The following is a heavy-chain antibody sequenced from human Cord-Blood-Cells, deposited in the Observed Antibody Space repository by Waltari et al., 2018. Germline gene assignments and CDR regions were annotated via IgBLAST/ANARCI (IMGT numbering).Heavy chain of an antibody. CDR2: INPSGAST. CDR3: ATFDV. J-gene: IGHJ3*01. V-gene: IGHV1-46*01. Sequence: VQLLHSGAQVQKPVASLMLSCMASGYTFTTYYMHWVRQAPGQGFEWMRIINPSGASTSYAQKFQGRVTMTRDTSTSTVYMELSSLGSEDTAVYYCATFDVWGQGTMVTVSS. CDR1: GYTFTTYY.